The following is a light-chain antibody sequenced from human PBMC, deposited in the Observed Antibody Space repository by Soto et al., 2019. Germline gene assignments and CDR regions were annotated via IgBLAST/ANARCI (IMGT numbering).Light chain of an antibody. V-gene: IGKV3-15*01. J-gene: IGKJ2*01. CDR3: QHYKSWPYT. CDR1: KSVGTN. CDR2: GAS. Sequence: EIVLTQSPDSLSVSPGERATLSCRASKSVGTNLAWYQQKPGQAPRLLISGASTRDTGVPARFSGSGSGTEFTLTISSLQSEDFAVYYCQHYKSWPYTFGQGTKVDIK.